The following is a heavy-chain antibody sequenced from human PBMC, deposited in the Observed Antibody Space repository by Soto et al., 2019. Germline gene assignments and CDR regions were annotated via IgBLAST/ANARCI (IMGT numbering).Heavy chain of an antibody. J-gene: IGHJ5*02. D-gene: IGHD3-3*01. CDR1: GFTFSSYG. CDR2: ISYDGSNK. CDR3: ANIPHTIFAVAPGP. Sequence: HPGGSLRLSCAASGFTFSSYGMHWVRQAPGKGLEWVAVISYDGSNKYYADSVKGRFTISRDNSKNTLYLKMNSLRAEDTAVYYCANIPHTIFAVAPGPWGQGTIVTGYS. V-gene: IGHV3-30*18.